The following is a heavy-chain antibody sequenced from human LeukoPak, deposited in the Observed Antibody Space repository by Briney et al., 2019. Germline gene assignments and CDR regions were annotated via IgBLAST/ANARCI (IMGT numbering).Heavy chain of an antibody. CDR3: ATSAGDYRAGHYYYMGV. D-gene: IGHD4-11*01. J-gene: IGHJ6*03. CDR1: GYTFTGYY. Sequence: ASAKVSCKASGYTFTGYYFHWVRQAPGQGLEWMGWINPNTAGTNYAQKFLGGVTLTWDTSISTAYMELNRLTSDDTAVYYCATSAGDYRAGHYYYMGVWGKGTSVTVSS. V-gene: IGHV1-2*02. CDR2: INPNTAGT.